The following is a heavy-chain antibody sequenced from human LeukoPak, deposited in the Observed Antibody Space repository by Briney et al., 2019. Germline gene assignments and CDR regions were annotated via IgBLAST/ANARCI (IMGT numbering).Heavy chain of an antibody. CDR2: ISGSGGST. CDR1: GFTFSSYG. V-gene: IGHV3-23*01. J-gene: IGHJ6*03. CDR3: ARAGSWDYYYYMDV. Sequence: PGGSLRLSCAASGFTFSSYGMSWVRQAPGKGLEWVSAISGSGGSTYYADSVKGRFTISRDNSKNTLYLQMNSLRAEDTAVYYCARAGSWDYYYYMDVWGKGTTVTISS. D-gene: IGHD6-13*01.